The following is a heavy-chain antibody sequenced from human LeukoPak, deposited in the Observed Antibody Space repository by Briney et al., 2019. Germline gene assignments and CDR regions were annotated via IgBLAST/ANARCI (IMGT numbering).Heavy chain of an antibody. J-gene: IGHJ4*02. CDR3: ARGSGSSQYYFDY. Sequence: GGSLRLSCAASGFTFSHYGMHWVRQAPGKGLEWVADIKYNGSNKYYADSVKGRFTISRDNSKNTLYLQMNSLRAEDTAVYYCARGSGSSQYYFDYWGQGTLVTVSS. V-gene: IGHV3-33*01. D-gene: IGHD3-10*01. CDR1: GFTFSHYG. CDR2: IKYNGSNK.